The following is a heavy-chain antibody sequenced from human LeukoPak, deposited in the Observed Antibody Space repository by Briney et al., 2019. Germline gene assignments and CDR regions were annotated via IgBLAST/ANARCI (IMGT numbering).Heavy chain of an antibody. D-gene: IGHD2-2*02. CDR3: ARGIVVVPAAIGFDY. CDR2: INHSGST. J-gene: IGHJ4*02. Sequence: SETLSLTCAVYGGSFSGYHWSWIRQPPGKGLEWIGEINHSGSTNYNPSLKSRVTISVDTSKNQFSLKLSSVTAADTAVYYCARGIVVVPAAIGFDYWGQGTLVTVSS. V-gene: IGHV4-34*01. CDR1: GGSFSGYH.